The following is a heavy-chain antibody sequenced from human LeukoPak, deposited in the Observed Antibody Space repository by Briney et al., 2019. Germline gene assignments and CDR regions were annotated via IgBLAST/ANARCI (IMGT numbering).Heavy chain of an antibody. CDR3: ARDSTRGSYFPLDF. CDR2: IHPNSGAT. D-gene: IGHD2/OR15-2a*01. V-gene: IGHV1-2*02. Sequence: ASVKVSCKASGYTFTGYYMHWVRQAPGQGLEWMGWIHPNSGATNYAQKFQGRVTMTRDTSINTAYMDLSSLKSDDTAVYYCARDSTRGSYFPLDFWGQGTLVTVSS. CDR1: GYTFTGYY. J-gene: IGHJ4*02.